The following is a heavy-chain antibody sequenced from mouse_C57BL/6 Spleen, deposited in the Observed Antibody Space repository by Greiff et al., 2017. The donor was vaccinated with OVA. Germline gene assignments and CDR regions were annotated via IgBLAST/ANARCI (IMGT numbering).Heavy chain of an antibody. CDR3: ARGEDGYYVPWYFDV. D-gene: IGHD2-3*01. J-gene: IGHJ1*03. CDR1: GYTFTSYW. V-gene: IGHV1-61*01. Sequence: VQLQQPGAELVRPGSSVKLSCKASGYTFTSYWMDWVKQRPGQGLEWIGNLYPSDSETHYNQKFKDKATLTVDKSSSTAYMQLSSLTSEDSAVYYCARGEDGYYVPWYFDVWGTGTTVTVSS. CDR2: LYPSDSET.